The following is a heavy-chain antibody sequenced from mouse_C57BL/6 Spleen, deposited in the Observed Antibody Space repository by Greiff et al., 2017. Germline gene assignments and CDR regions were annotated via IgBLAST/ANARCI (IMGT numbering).Heavy chain of an antibody. CDR2: INPNNGGT. CDR1: GYTFTDYY. CDR3: ARYYDYADY. D-gene: IGHD2-4*01. Sequence: VQLQQSGPELVKPGASVKISCKASGYTFTDYYMNWVKQSHGKSLEWIGDINPNNGGTSYNQKFKGKATLTVDKSSSTAYMELRSLTSEDSAVYYCARYYDYADYGGQGTTLTVSS. J-gene: IGHJ2*01. V-gene: IGHV1-26*01.